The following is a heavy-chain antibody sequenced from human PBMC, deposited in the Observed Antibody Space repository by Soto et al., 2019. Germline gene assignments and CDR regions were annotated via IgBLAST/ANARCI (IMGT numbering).Heavy chain of an antibody. Sequence: LRLSCAASGFTFSSYSMNWVRQAPGKGLEWVSSISSSSSYIYYADSVKGRFTISRDNAKNSLYLQMNSLRAEDTAVYYCARDGDIVATTYYYYYGMDVWGQGTTVTVSS. D-gene: IGHD5-12*01. CDR3: ARDGDIVATTYYYYYGMDV. J-gene: IGHJ6*02. V-gene: IGHV3-21*01. CDR1: GFTFSSYS. CDR2: ISSSSSYI.